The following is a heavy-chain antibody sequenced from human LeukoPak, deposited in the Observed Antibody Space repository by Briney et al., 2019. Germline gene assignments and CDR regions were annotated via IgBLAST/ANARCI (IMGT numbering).Heavy chain of an antibody. V-gene: IGHV1-2*02. CDR3: ARESVAGTGYTINFDY. J-gene: IGHJ4*02. CDR1: GYTFTGYY. Sequence: GASVKVSCKASGYTFTGYYMHWVRQAPGQGLEWMGWINPNSGGTNYAQRFQGRVTMTRGTSISTAYMELSRLRSDDTAVYYCARESVAGTGYTINFDYWGQGTLVTVSS. D-gene: IGHD6-19*01. CDR2: INPNSGGT.